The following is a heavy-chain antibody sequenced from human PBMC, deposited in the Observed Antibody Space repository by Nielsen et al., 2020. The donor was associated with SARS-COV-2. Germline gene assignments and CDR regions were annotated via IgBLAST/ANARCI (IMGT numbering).Heavy chain of an antibody. CDR1: GYTFTSYA. D-gene: IGHD1-26*01. CDR2: IIPIFGTA. CDR3: ARDQSIVGATGDFDI. V-gene: IGHV1-69*13. Sequence: SVKVSCKASGYTFTSYAISWVRQAPGQGLEWMGGIIPIFGTANYAQKFQGRVTITADESTSTAYMELSSLRSEDTAVYYCARDQSIVGATGDFDIWGQGTMVTVSS. J-gene: IGHJ3*02.